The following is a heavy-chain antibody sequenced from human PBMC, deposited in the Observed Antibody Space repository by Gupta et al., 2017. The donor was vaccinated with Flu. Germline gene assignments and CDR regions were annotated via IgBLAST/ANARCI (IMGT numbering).Heavy chain of an antibody. V-gene: IGHV3-48*01. CDR3: ANRREAFDI. J-gene: IGHJ3*02. D-gene: IGHD3-16*02. CDR2: ISSSSSTI. Sequence: LSCAASVFTFSSYSMNWVRQAPGKGLEWVSYISSSSSTIYYADSVKGRFTISKDNAKNSLYLQMNSLRAEDTAVYYCANRREAFDIWGQGTMVTVSS. CDR1: VFTFSSYS.